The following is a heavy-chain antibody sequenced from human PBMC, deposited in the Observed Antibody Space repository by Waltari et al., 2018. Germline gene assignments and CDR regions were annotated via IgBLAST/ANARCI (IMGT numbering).Heavy chain of an antibody. Sequence: QLQLQESGPGLVKPSETLSLTCTVSGGSLSTNHNWGWIRQPPGKGLEWMGNMQYRGSTFYNPSLKSRVTISLDTSKNQFSLRLNSVGAADTAVYFCGRIAFGDDGGYFQHWGQGTLVTVSS. CDR1: GGSLSTNHN. D-gene: IGHD4-17*01. V-gene: IGHV4-39*01. CDR3: GRIAFGDDGGYFQH. CDR2: MQYRGST. J-gene: IGHJ1*01.